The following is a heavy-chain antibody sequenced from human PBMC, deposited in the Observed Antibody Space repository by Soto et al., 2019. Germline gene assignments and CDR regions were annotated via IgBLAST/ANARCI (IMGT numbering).Heavy chain of an antibody. CDR1: GFTFSSYA. J-gene: IGHJ4*02. D-gene: IGHD3-16*01. V-gene: IGHV3-23*01. CDR2: ISGSGGST. CDR3: AKDDTITFGGATFDY. Sequence: GGSLRLSCAASGFTFSSYAMSWVRQAPGKGLEWVSAISGSGGSTYYADSVKGRFTISRDNSKNTLYLQMNSLRAEDTAVYYCAKDDTITFGGATFDYWGQGTLVTVSS.